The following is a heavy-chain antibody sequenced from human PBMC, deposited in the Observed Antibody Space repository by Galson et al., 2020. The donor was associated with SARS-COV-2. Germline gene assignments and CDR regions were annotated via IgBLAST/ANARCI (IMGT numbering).Heavy chain of an antibody. D-gene: IGHD3-10*01. CDR1: GGSISSYY. CDR2: IYYSGST. J-gene: IGHJ4*02. Sequence: SQTLSLTCTVSGGSISSYYWRWIRQPPGKGLEWIGYIYYSGSTNYNPSLKSRVTISVDTSKNQFSLKLSSVTAADTAVYYCARVPNLWFGELLFDYWGQGTLVTVSS. V-gene: IGHV4-59*01. CDR3: ARVPNLWFGELLFDY.